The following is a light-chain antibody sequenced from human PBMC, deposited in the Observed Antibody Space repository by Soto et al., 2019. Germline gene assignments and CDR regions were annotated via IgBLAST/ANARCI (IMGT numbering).Light chain of an antibody. Sequence: DIPMTQSPSTLSASVGDRVTITCRASQSISSWLAWYQQKPGQAPKLLIYDASSLECGVPSRFSGSGSGTEFTLTISSLQAEDVAAYYCQQYYSYPPTFGGGTKVDIK. J-gene: IGKJ4*02. CDR2: DAS. V-gene: IGKV1-5*01. CDR1: QSISSW. CDR3: QQYYSYPPT.